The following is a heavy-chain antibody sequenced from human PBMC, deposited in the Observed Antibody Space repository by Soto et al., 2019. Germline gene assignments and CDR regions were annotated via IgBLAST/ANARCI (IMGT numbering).Heavy chain of an antibody. J-gene: IGHJ3*02. CDR2: INHSGST. CDR3: ARVRPEYDFWSGYYTAFDI. CDR1: GGSFSGYY. V-gene: IGHV4-34*01. D-gene: IGHD3-3*01. Sequence: SETLSLTCAVYGGSFSGYYWSWIRQPPGKGLEWIGEINHSGSTNYNPSLKSRVTISGDTSKNQFSLKRSSVTAADTAVYYCARVRPEYDFWSGYYTAFDIWGQGTMVTVSS.